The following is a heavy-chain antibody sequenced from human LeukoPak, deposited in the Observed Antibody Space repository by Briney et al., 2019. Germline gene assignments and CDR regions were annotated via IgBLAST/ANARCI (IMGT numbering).Heavy chain of an antibody. CDR3: ARGSCSSTSCYDFDY. J-gene: IGHJ4*02. V-gene: IGHV3-64*01. CDR2: ISSNGGST. Sequence: TGGSLRLSCAASGFTFSSYAMHWVRQAPGKGLEYVSAISSNGGSTYYANSVKGRFTISRDNSKNTLYLQMGSLRAEDMAVYYCARGSCSSTSCYDFDYWGQGTLVTVSS. CDR1: GFTFSSYA. D-gene: IGHD2-2*01.